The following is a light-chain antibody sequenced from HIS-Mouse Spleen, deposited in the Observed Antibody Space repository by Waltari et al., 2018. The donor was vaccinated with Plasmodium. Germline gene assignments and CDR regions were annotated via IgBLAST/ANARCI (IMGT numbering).Light chain of an antibody. V-gene: IGLV3-19*01. CDR3: NSRDSSGNHWV. Sequence: SSVLTQDPAVPVALGQTVRIIGQGVSLRSYYASWYQQKPGQAPVLVIYGKNNLPSGIPDRFSGSSSGNTASLTITGAQAEDEADYYCNSRDSSGNHWVFGGGTKLTVL. J-gene: IGLJ3*02. CDR1: SLRSYY. CDR2: GKN.